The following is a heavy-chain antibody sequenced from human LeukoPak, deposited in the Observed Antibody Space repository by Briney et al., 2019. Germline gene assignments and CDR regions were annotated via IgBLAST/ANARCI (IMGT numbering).Heavy chain of an antibody. CDR2: IYPGDSDT. J-gene: IGHJ4*02. CDR3: ARRPSGDSAFYFDY. CDR1: GHSFSNHW. D-gene: IGHD2-21*02. Sequence: GESLKISCKGSGHSFSNHWIGWVRQMPGKGLEWMGIIYPGDSDTRYSPSFQGQVTISADKSISAAYLQWSSLKASDTAMYYCARRPSGDSAFYFDYWGQGTLVTVSS. V-gene: IGHV5-51*01.